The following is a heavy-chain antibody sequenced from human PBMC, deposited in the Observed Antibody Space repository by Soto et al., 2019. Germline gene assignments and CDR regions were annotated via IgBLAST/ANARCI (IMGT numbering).Heavy chain of an antibody. CDR1: GGSFSGYY. CDR3: ARARRPLTYYYDSSGSHRAFDI. V-gene: IGHV4-59*01. Sequence: SETLSLTCAVYGGSFSGYYWTWIRQPPGKGLEWIGYIYYSGSTNYNPSLKSRVTISVDTSKNQFSLKLSSVTAADTAVYYCARARRPLTYYYDSSGSHRAFDIWGQGTMVTVSS. D-gene: IGHD3-22*01. J-gene: IGHJ3*02. CDR2: IYYSGST.